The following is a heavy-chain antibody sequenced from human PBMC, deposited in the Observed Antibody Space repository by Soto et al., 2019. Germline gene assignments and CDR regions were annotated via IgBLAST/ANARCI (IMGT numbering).Heavy chain of an antibody. V-gene: IGHV1-46*01. D-gene: IGHD2-15*01. Sequence: GASVKVSCKAMRYTFTNFYIHWLRQAPGQGLEWMGMINPSGGSTSYAQKFQGRVTMTRDTSTSTVYIQLTSLRSEDTAVYYCASPHPLYCSGGRCTPDLPLHSWGQGTLVTVSS. CDR3: ASPHPLYCSGGRCTPDLPLHS. CDR2: INPSGGST. CDR1: RYTFTNFY. J-gene: IGHJ5*01.